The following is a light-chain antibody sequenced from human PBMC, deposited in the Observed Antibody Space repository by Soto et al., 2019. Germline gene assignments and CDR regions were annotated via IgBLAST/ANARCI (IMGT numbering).Light chain of an antibody. CDR1: QYIGSA. Sequence: EVVLTQSPATLSVSPGDRATLSCRASQYIGSAVAWYHQRSGRAPRLLIFDASIRVPTTPARFSGSVSGTEFTLTISSLESEDFAVYFCQQYGDRPRTFGQGTTVDIK. CDR2: DAS. V-gene: IGKV3-15*01. J-gene: IGKJ1*01. CDR3: QQYGDRPRT.